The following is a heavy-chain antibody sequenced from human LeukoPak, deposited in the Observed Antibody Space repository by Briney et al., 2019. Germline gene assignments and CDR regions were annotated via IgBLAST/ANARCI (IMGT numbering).Heavy chain of an antibody. CDR2: ITGSGGNT. J-gene: IGHJ4*02. Sequence: PGRSLRLSCTASGFTFGDHGMGWVRQAPEKGLEWVSAITGSGGNTYYADSVKGRFTISRDNSKNTLYLQMNSLRDEDTAVYYCAKWGDFDVLTGYYVPDFWGQGTLVTVSS. CDR1: GFTFGDHG. CDR3: AKWGDFDVLTGYYVPDF. V-gene: IGHV3-23*01. D-gene: IGHD3-9*01.